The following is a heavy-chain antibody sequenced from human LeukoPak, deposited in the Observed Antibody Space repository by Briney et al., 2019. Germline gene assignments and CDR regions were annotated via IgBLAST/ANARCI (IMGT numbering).Heavy chain of an antibody. CDR1: GGSISSGGFY. CDR3: ARELSGSSGWFTTPSGDYFDY. CDR2: IYYSGST. J-gene: IGHJ4*02. D-gene: IGHD6-19*01. V-gene: IGHV4-31*03. Sequence: SETLSLTCTVSGGSISSGGFYWSWIRQHPGKGPEWIGYIYYSGSTYYKPSLKSRVTISVDTSKNQFSLQLNSVTPEDTAVYYCARELSGSSGWFTTPSGDYFDYWGQGTLVTVSS.